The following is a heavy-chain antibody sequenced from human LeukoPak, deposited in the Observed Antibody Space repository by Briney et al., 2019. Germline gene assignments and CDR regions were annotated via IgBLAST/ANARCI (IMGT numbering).Heavy chain of an antibody. J-gene: IGHJ4*02. V-gene: IGHV4-34*01. CDR2: INHSGST. CDR3: ARDYYDSSGYITPLDY. D-gene: IGHD3-22*01. CDR1: DGSFSGYY. Sequence: ASETLSLTCAVYDGSFSGYYWSWIRQPPGKGLEWIGEINHSGSTNYNPSLKSRVTISVDTSKNQFSLKLSSVTAADTAVYYCARDYYDSSGYITPLDYWGQGTLVTVSS.